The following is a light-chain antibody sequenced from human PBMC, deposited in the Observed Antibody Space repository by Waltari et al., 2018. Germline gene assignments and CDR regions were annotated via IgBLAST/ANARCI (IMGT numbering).Light chain of an antibody. CDR3: QSSFSSPIT. J-gene: IGKJ5*01. CDR1: QSISSH. Sequence: DIQMTQSPSSLSASVGDRVTITCRATQSISSHLNWYQQEPGKAPKLLIYRASNSQTGVPSRFSGCGSGTDFTLTISSLQPEDFATYYCQSSFSSPITFGQGTRLEIK. V-gene: IGKV1-39*01. CDR2: RAS.